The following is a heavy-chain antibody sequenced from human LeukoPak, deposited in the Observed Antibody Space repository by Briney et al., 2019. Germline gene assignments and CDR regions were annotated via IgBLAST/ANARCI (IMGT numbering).Heavy chain of an antibody. Sequence: PSETLSLTCAVYGGSFSGYYWSWIRQPPGKGLEWIGEINHSGSTNYNPSLKSRVTISVDTSKNQFSLNLSSVTAADTAVYYCARHSPAHYSDTHGAFDIWGQGTMVTVSS. D-gene: IGHD3-22*01. CDR2: INHSGST. J-gene: IGHJ3*02. CDR3: ARHSPAHYSDTHGAFDI. CDR1: GGSFSGYY. V-gene: IGHV4-34*01.